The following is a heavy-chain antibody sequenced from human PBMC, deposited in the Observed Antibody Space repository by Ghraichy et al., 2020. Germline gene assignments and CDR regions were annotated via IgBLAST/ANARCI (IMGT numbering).Heavy chain of an antibody. CDR2: ISSSGAYI. CDR1: GFSFSDYA. CDR3: ARVALYTGNENYFDS. J-gene: IGHJ4*02. Sequence: GGSLRLSCAASGFSFSDYAMNWVRQAPGKGLEWVASISSSGAYIFYADSMKGRFTISRDNARNSLYLQMGSLRAEDTALYYCARVALYTGNENYFDSWGQGTLVTVSS. V-gene: IGHV3-21*01. D-gene: IGHD1-26*01.